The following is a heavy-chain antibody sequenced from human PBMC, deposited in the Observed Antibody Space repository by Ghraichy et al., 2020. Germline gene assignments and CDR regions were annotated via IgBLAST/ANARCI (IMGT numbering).Heavy chain of an antibody. CDR3: HYTIFGMDV. V-gene: IGHV3-33*01. Sequence: LSLTCAASGFTFSSYGMHWVRQAPGKGLEWVAVIWYDGSNKYYADSVKGRFTISRDNSKNTLYLQMNSLRAEDTAVYYCHYTIFGMDVWGQGTTVTVSS. D-gene: IGHD3-3*01. CDR1: GFTFSSYG. J-gene: IGHJ6*02. CDR2: IWYDGSNK.